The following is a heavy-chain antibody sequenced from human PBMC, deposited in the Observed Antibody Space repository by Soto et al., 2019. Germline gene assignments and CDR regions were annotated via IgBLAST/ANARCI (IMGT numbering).Heavy chain of an antibody. D-gene: IGHD6-19*01. Sequence: QLQLQESGSGLVKPSQTLSLTCAVSGGSISSGGYSWSWIRQPPGKGLEWIGYIYHSGSTYYNPSLNSPVTISVDSSKNQFSLKLSSVTDAATAVYYCASAGGLGAVAADYWGQGTLVTVSS. CDR3: ASAGGLGAVAADY. J-gene: IGHJ4*02. V-gene: IGHV4-30-2*01. CDR2: IYHSGST. CDR1: GGSISSGGYS.